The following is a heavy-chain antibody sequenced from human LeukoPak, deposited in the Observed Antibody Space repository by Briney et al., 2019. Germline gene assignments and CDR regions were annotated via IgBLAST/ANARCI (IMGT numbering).Heavy chain of an antibody. CDR1: GFSLSTSGMC. D-gene: IGHD6-19*01. CDR2: IDWDDGK. V-gene: IGHV2-70*11. J-gene: IGHJ4*02. Sequence: ESGPTLVKPTQTLTLTCTFSGFSLSTSGMCVSWIRQPPGKALEWLARIDWDDGKYYSTSLKTRLTISKDTSKNQVVLTMTNMDPVDTATYYCARSGSGWYPDNYFDYWGQGTLVNVSS. CDR3: ARSGSGWYPDNYFDY.